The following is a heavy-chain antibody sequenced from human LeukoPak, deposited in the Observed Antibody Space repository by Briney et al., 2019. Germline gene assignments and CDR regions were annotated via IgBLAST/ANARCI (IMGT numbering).Heavy chain of an antibody. CDR2: ISYDGSNK. CDR3: AKDLAATVDY. D-gene: IGHD6-25*01. Sequence: RSLRLSCAASGFTFSSYGMHWVRQAPGKGLEWGAVISYDGSNKYYADSVKGRFTISRDNSKNTLYLQMNSLRAEDTAVYYCAKDLAATVDYWGQGTLVTVSS. V-gene: IGHV3-30*18. CDR1: GFTFSSYG. J-gene: IGHJ4*02.